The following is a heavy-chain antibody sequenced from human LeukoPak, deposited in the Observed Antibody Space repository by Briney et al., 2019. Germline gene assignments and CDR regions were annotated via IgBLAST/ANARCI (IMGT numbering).Heavy chain of an antibody. Sequence: PGGSLRLSCAASGFTFSSYSMNWVRQAPGKGLEWVANIKQDGSEKYYVDSVKGRFTISRDNAKNTLYLQMNSLRAEDTAVYYCARAAGGDYWGQGTLVTVSS. CDR3: ARAAGGDY. J-gene: IGHJ4*02. CDR2: IKQDGSEK. D-gene: IGHD3-16*01. V-gene: IGHV3-7*01. CDR1: GFTFSSYS.